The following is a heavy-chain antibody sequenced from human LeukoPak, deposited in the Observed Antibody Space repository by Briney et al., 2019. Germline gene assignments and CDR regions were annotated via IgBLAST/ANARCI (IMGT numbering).Heavy chain of an antibody. CDR3: AKGVVGASSAAAAGYFDF. Sequence: GGSLRLSCAASGFTFSNYAMSWVRQAPGKGLEWVSVISGGGGNTYYADSVKGRFAISRDNSRDTLFLQMNSLRAEDTAAYYCAKGVVGASSAAAAGYFDFWGQGTLVTVSS. D-gene: IGHD1-26*01. V-gene: IGHV3-23*01. CDR2: ISGGGGNT. J-gene: IGHJ4*02. CDR1: GFTFSNYA.